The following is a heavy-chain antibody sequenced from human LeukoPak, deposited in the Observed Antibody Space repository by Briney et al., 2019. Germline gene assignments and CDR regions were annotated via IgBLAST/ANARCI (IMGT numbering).Heavy chain of an antibody. CDR3: AGGGVTAILDY. Sequence: ASVKVSCKVSGYTVTELSMHWVRQAPGKGLEWMGGFDPEDGETVYAQNFQGRVTMTEDTSTDTAYMELSRLRSEDTAVYYCAGGGVTAILDYWGQGTLVTVSS. V-gene: IGHV1-24*01. D-gene: IGHD2-21*02. CDR1: GYTVTELS. CDR2: FDPEDGET. J-gene: IGHJ4*02.